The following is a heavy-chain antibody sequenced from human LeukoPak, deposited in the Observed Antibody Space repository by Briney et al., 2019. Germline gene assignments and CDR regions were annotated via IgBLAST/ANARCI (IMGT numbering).Heavy chain of an antibody. V-gene: IGHV3-23*01. CDR3: AKVAYSGSYKGYFDH. D-gene: IGHD1-26*01. CDR2: ISGSGGSS. J-gene: IGHJ4*02. Sequence: GGSLRLSCAASAFTFSSYAMSWVRQALGKGLEWVSAISGSGGSSYYADSVEGRFTIPRDNSKNTLYLQMNSLRAEDTAMYYCAKVAYSGSYKGYFDHWGQGTLVTVSS. CDR1: AFTFSSYA.